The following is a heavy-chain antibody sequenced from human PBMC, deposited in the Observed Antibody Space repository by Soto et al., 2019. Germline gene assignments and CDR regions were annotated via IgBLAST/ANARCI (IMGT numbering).Heavy chain of an antibody. CDR3: ARVRCSSTSCENYYYYGMDV. J-gene: IGHJ6*02. Sequence: ASVKVSCKASGYTFTSYAMHWVRQAPGQGLEWMGWINPNSGGTNYAQKFQGRVTMTRDTSISTAYMELSRLRSDDTAVYYCARVRCSSTSCENYYYYGMDVWGQGTTVTVSS. D-gene: IGHD2-2*01. CDR1: GYTFTSYA. CDR2: INPNSGGT. V-gene: IGHV1-2*02.